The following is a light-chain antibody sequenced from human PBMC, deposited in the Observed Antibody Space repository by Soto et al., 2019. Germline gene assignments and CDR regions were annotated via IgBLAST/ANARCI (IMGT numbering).Light chain of an antibody. J-gene: IGKJ1*01. V-gene: IGKV3-15*01. Sequence: EIVLTQSPGTLSLSPGERATLSCRASQSVNSNLAWYQQRLGQAPRLLIYGASTRATDIPPRFSGSGSGTEFTLTISSLQSEDFAVYYRQQYNNWPRTFGQGIKVDIK. CDR1: QSVNSN. CDR2: GAS. CDR3: QQYNNWPRT.